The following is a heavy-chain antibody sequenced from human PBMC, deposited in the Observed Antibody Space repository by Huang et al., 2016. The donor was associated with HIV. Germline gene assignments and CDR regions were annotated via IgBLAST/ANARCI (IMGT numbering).Heavy chain of an antibody. CDR1: GFTFNKYG. D-gene: IGHD3-22*01. Sequence: QVQLVESGGGVVQPGRSLRLSCAASGFTFNKYGMYWVRQAPGKGLEWVAVISFDGSKKDNADSVKGRFTFSRDNSKNTLYLQMNSLRAEDTAVYYCAKGLSGAYYYVYDHWGQGTLVTVSS. V-gene: IGHV3-30*18. J-gene: IGHJ4*02. CDR3: AKGLSGAYYYVYDH. CDR2: ISFDGSKK.